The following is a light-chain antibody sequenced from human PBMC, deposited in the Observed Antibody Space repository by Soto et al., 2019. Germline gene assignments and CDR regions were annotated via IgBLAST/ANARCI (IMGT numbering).Light chain of an antibody. V-gene: IGKV1-5*01. Sequence: SQLTLSPYTLSASEGDTVTITCRASQSVSTWLAWYQQTPGKAPKLLMYDASTLESGAPARLSGSGSGTEFTLTISSLQPEDFATYHCQEYKTWTFGQGTNVDIK. CDR1: QSVSTW. CDR3: QEYKTWT. J-gene: IGKJ1*01. CDR2: DAS.